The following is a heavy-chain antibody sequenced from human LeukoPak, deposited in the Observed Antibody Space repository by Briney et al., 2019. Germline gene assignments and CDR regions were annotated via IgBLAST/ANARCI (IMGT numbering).Heavy chain of an antibody. D-gene: IGHD6-13*01. CDR2: IYYSGST. J-gene: IGHJ4*02. V-gene: IGHV4-39*07. Sequence: SETLSLTCTVSGGSISSNSYYWGWIRQPPGKGLEWIGSIYYSGSTYYNPSLKSRVTISVDTSKNHFSLKLSSVTAADTAVYYCLRGDIAAAGIPDFWGQGTLVTVSS. CDR1: GGSISSNSYY. CDR3: LRGDIAAAGIPDF.